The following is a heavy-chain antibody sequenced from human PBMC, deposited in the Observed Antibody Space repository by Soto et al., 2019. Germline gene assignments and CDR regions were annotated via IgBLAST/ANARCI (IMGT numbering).Heavy chain of an antibody. J-gene: IGHJ4*02. D-gene: IGHD5-18*01. CDR2: LYWDDDK. Sequence: QITLKESGPTLVKPTQTLTLTCTFSGFSLSTRGVGVGWIRQPPGKALEWLALLYWDDDKGYSPSLKSRLTLTKDTSKSQVVLTVTNMDPVDTATYYCAHRPRGYSYYFDYWGQGTLVTVSS. CDR1: GFSLSTRGVG. CDR3: AHRPRGYSYYFDY. V-gene: IGHV2-5*02.